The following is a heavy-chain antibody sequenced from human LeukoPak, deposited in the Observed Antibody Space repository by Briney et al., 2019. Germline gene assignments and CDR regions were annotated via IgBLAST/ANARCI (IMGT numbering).Heavy chain of an antibody. V-gene: IGHV3-48*02. Sequence: GGSLRLSCAASGFTFSSYSMNWVRQAPGKGLEWVSYISSSSTIYYADSVKGRSTISRDNAKNSLYLQMNSLRDEDTAVYYCARSLGYSYGTDFDYWGQGTLVTVSS. CDR1: GFTFSSYS. CDR3: ARSLGYSYGTDFDY. CDR2: ISSSSTI. D-gene: IGHD5-18*01. J-gene: IGHJ4*02.